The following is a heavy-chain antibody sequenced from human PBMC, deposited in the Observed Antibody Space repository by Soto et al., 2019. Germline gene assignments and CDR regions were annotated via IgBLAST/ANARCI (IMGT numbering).Heavy chain of an antibody. CDR3: ARDRALDSGSYLRY. Sequence: TSETLSLTCAVSGGSISSSNWWSWVRQPPGKGLEWIGEIYHSGSTNYNPSLKSRVTISVDKSKNQFSLKLSSVTAADTAVYYCARDRALDSGSYLRYWGQGTLVTVSS. CDR2: IYHSGST. J-gene: IGHJ4*02. D-gene: IGHD1-26*01. V-gene: IGHV4-4*02. CDR1: GGSISSSNW.